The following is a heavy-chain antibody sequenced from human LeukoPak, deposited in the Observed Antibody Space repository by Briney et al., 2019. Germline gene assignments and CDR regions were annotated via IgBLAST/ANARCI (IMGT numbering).Heavy chain of an antibody. D-gene: IGHD6-13*01. J-gene: IGHJ4*02. CDR3: ARESKQQLVLGIDY. CDR2: ISSSSSYI. Sequence: GSLRLSCSASGITFSSHCKNWVRQASGKGLEWGPSISSSSSYIYYADSVKGRFTISRDNAKNSLYLQMNSLRAEDTAVYYCARESKQQLVLGIDYWGQGTLVTVSS. V-gene: IGHV3-21*01. CDR1: GITFSSHC.